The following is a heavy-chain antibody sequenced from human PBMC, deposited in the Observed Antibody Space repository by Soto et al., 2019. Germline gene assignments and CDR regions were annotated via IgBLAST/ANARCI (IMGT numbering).Heavy chain of an antibody. CDR1: GFTFSSYA. V-gene: IGHV3-23*01. CDR2: ISGSGGST. Sequence: EVQLLESGGGLVQPGGSLRLSCAASGFTFSSYAMSWVRQAPGKGLEWVSAISGSGGSTYYADSVKGRFTISRDNSKNTLYLQMNSQRAEDTAVYYCAKAKGVSRRDSSSWYVDYWGQGTLVTVSS. D-gene: IGHD6-13*01. CDR3: AKAKGVSRRDSSSWYVDY. J-gene: IGHJ4*02.